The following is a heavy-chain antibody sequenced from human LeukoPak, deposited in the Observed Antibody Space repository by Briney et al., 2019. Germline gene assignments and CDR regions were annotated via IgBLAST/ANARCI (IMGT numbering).Heavy chain of an antibody. Sequence: GGSLRLSCAASGFTFSSYSMNWVRQAPGKGLEWVSSISSSSSYIYYADSVKGRFTISRDNAKNSLYLQMNSLRAEDTAVYYCASSSGSYYGYYYMDVWGKGTTVTVSS. J-gene: IGHJ6*03. V-gene: IGHV3-21*01. D-gene: IGHD1-26*01. CDR2: ISSSSSYI. CDR3: ASSSGSYYGYYYMDV. CDR1: GFTFSSYS.